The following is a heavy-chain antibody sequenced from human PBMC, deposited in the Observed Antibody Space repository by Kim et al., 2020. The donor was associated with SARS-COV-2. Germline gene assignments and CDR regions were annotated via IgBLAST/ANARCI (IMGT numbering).Heavy chain of an antibody. CDR3: ATIPYGMDV. CDR2: IYGGVRDT. D-gene: IGHD2-21*01. CDR1: GFMFSSYA. J-gene: IGHJ6*02. Sequence: GGSLRLSCAASGFMFSSYAMSWVRQAPGKGLEWVSVIYGGVRDTYYADPVRGRFTISRDNSKNTLYLQMNSLRVEDTAVYYCATIPYGMDVWGQGTTVTVSS. V-gene: IGHV3-23*03.